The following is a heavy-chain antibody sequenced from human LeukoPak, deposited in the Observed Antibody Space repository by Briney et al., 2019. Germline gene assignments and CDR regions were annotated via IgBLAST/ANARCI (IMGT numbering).Heavy chain of an antibody. V-gene: IGHV1-2*04. CDR2: INPNSGGT. D-gene: IGHD5-24*01. Sequence: ASVKVSCKASGGTFSSYGISWVRRAPGQGLEWMGWINPNSGGTNYAQKFQGWVTMTRDTSISTAYMELSRLRSDDTAVYYCARGLDAYKGGNYWGQGALVTVSS. J-gene: IGHJ4*02. CDR3: ARGLDAYKGGNY. CDR1: GGTFSSYG.